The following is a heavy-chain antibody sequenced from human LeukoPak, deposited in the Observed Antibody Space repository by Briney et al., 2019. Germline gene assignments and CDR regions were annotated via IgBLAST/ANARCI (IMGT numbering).Heavy chain of an antibody. CDR1: GDSVTRGNYY. CDR2: IYYSGST. D-gene: IGHD3-22*01. CDR3: AGVKVWTSSGYYLGIPHGYMDV. Sequence: PSETLSLTCTVSGDSVTRGNYYWSWIRQPPGKGLEWIGYIYYSGSTNYNPSLKSRVTISIDKAKNQFSLKLMSVTAADTAAYYCAGVKVWTSSGYYLGIPHGYMDVWGKGTTVTVSS. J-gene: IGHJ6*03. V-gene: IGHV4-61*01.